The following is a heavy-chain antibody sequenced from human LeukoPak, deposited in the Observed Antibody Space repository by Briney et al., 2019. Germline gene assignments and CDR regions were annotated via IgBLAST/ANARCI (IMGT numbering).Heavy chain of an antibody. CDR2: ISGSGGST. D-gene: IGHD5-12*01. CDR3: AKDGQGGSTAFDY. V-gene: IGHV3-23*01. CDR1: GFTFSSYA. Sequence: GRSLRLSCAASGFTFSSYAMHWVRQAPGEGLEWVSAISGSGGSTYYADSVKGRFTISRDNSKNALYLQMNSLRAEDTAVYYCAKDGQGGSTAFDYWGRGTLVTVSS. J-gene: IGHJ4*02.